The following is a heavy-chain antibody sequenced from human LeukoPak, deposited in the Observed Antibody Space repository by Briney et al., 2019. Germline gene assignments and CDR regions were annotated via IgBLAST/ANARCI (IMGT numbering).Heavy chain of an antibody. Sequence: EASVKVSCKASGYTFTGYYMHWVRQAPGQGLEWMGWINPNSGGTNYAQKFQGRVTMTRDTSIRTAYMELSRLRSDDTAVYYCARGIVVVVAVGWFDPWGQGTLVTVSS. CDR2: INPNSGGT. CDR1: GYTFTGYY. V-gene: IGHV1-2*02. J-gene: IGHJ5*02. D-gene: IGHD2-15*01. CDR3: ARGIVVVVAVGWFDP.